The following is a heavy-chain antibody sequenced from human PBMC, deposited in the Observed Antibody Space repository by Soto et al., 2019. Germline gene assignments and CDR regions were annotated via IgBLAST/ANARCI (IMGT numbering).Heavy chain of an antibody. J-gene: IGHJ5*02. CDR1: GGSISSSSYY. V-gene: IGHV4-39*01. CDR2: IYYSGST. Sequence: SETLSLTCTVSGGSISSSSYYWGWIRQPPGKGLEWIGSIYYSGSTYYNPSLKSRVTISVDTSKNQFSLKLSSVTAADTAVYYCARLDRSRKVVVSGNWFDPWGQGTLVTVSS. CDR3: ARLDRSRKVVVSGNWFDP. D-gene: IGHD2-2*01.